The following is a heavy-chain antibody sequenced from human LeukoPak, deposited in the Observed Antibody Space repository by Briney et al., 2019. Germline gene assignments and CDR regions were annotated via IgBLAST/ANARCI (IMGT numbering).Heavy chain of an antibody. J-gene: IGHJ4*02. Sequence: ASVKVSCKASGYTFTGYYMHWVRQAPGQGLEWMGWINPNSGGTNYAQKFQGRVTMTRDTSISTAYMELSRLRSDDTAVYYCARGGVSYYDFWSGYYTDYWGQGTLVTVSP. CDR2: INPNSGGT. D-gene: IGHD3-3*01. CDR3: ARGGVSYYDFWSGYYTDY. V-gene: IGHV1-2*02. CDR1: GYTFTGYY.